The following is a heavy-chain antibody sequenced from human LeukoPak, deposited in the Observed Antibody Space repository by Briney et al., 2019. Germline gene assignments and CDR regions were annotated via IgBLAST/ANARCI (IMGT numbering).Heavy chain of an antibody. V-gene: IGHV3-48*01. CDR2: ISGSSSTI. Sequence: GGSLRLSCAASGFSFSSYSMNWVRQAPGKGLEWVSYISGSSSTIYYADSVKGRFTISRDNAKNSLYLQMNSLRAEDTAVYYCAKDLGVFDSSGYPPFDYWGQGTLVTVSS. J-gene: IGHJ4*02. CDR3: AKDLGVFDSSGYPPFDY. D-gene: IGHD3-22*01. CDR1: GFSFSSYS.